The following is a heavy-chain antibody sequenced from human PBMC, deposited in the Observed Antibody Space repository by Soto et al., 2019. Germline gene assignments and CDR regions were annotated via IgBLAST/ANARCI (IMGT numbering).Heavy chain of an antibody. CDR2: INPNSGGT. V-gene: IGHV1-2*04. Sequence: VKRSCQSSGSTFSDLYMHWVRQAPGQRIEWMGWINPNSGGTKYAQNFQGWVTMTRDTSIGTAYMELSRLRSDDTAVYYCATSRTRIAVAGDTEYQFEYRGQGTPVPVSS. CDR3: ATSRTRIAVAGDTEYQFEY. D-gene: IGHD6-19*01. CDR1: GSTFSDLY. J-gene: IGHJ4*01.